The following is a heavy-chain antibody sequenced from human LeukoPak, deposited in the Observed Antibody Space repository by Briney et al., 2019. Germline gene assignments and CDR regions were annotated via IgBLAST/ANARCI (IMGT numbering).Heavy chain of an antibody. CDR1: GASITSSH. Sequence: PSETLSLTCTVSGASITSSHWSWIRQSPEKGLEWIGFISDSGNTNYNPSLQSRVTISADTSKNHFSLKLSSVTAADMAVYYCAGGTWLRFHDWGRGTLVSVSS. CDR2: ISDSGNT. V-gene: IGHV4-59*01. CDR3: AGGTWLRFHD. D-gene: IGHD5-12*01. J-gene: IGHJ4*02.